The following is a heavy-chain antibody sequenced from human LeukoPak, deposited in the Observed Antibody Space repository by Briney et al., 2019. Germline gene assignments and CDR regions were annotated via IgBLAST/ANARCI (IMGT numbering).Heavy chain of an antibody. J-gene: IGHJ3*02. D-gene: IGHD5-18*01. V-gene: IGHV3-9*01. CDR1: GFTFDDYA. CDR2: ISWNSGSI. CDR3: AKGGVQLWYDAFDI. Sequence: GGSLRLSCAASGFTFDDYAMHWVRQAPGKGLEWVSGISWNSGSIGYADSVKGRFTISRDNAKNSLYLQMNSLRAEDAALYYCAKGGVQLWYDAFDIWGQGTMVTVSS.